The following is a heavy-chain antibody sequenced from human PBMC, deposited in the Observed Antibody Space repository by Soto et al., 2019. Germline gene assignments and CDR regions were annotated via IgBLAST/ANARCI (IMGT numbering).Heavy chain of an antibody. V-gene: IGHV3-21*01. CDR1: GVTFSSYS. CDR3: ARVATTATTTRCSAMDV. Sequence: EVQLVESGGGLVKPGGSLRLSCAASGVTFSSYSMNWVRQAPGKGLEWVSAISSSSSYIYYADSVKGRLTISRDNAKNALYLQMHSLIAEDTAMYYCARVATTATTTRCSAMDVWGQGTTVTVSS. CDR2: ISSSSSYI. J-gene: IGHJ6*02. D-gene: IGHD1-1*01.